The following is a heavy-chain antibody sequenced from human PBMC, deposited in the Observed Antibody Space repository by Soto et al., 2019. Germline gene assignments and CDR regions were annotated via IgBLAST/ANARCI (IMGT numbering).Heavy chain of an antibody. J-gene: IGHJ4*02. CDR3: ARASGNDWYSAY. D-gene: IGHD5-12*01. CDR1: GFTFSEYS. CDR2: ITHSVTYV. Sequence: GGSLRLSCTASGFTFSEYSMSWVRQAPGKGLEWVSSITHSVTYVYYADSVKGRFTISRDSASNSLFLQMTSLRAEDTAVYHCARASGNDWYSAYWGQGTLVTVSS. V-gene: IGHV3-21*01.